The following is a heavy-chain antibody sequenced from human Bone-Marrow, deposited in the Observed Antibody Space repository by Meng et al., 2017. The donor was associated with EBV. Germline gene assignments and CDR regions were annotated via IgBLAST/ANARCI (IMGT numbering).Heavy chain of an antibody. CDR3: ARVLGVIAAVPGY. V-gene: IGHV1-2*06. D-gene: IGHD6-13*01. J-gene: IGHJ4*02. CDR1: GYTFTGYY. CDR2: INPNSGGT. Sequence: QVQLVQSGAEVKKPGASWKVSCKASGYTFTGYYMHLVRQAPGQGLEWMGRINPNSGGTNYAQKFQGRVTMTRDTSISTAYMELSRLRSDDTAVYYCARVLGVIAAVPGYWGQGTLVTVSS.